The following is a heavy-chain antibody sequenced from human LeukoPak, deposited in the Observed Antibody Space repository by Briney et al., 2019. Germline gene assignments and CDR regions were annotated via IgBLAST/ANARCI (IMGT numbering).Heavy chain of an antibody. CDR3: AREGYSSSSGFDY. CDR2: INPNSGGT. D-gene: IGHD6-6*01. Sequence: ASVKVSCKASGYTFTGYYMHWVRQAPGQGLEWMGWINPNSGGTNYAQKFQGWVTMTRDTSISTAYMELNRLRSDDTAVYYCAREGYSSSSGFDYWGQGTLVTVSS. CDR1: GYTFTGYY. J-gene: IGHJ4*02. V-gene: IGHV1-2*04.